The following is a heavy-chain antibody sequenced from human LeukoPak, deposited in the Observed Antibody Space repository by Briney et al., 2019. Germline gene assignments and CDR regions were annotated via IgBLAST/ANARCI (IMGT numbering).Heavy chain of an antibody. J-gene: IGHJ4*02. CDR3: VTGDHSPYYFQY. CDR2: FHPEDDEI. V-gene: IGHV1-24*01. CDR1: GSSLSGLS. Sequence: ASVKVSCTVSGSSLSGLSMHWVRHSPPKGLEWLGGFHPEDDEIIYAQNFQGRVTMTEDTSTDTAYMEVRSLRSEDTAVYFCVTGDHSPYYFQYWGQGTLVTASS. D-gene: IGHD1-26*01.